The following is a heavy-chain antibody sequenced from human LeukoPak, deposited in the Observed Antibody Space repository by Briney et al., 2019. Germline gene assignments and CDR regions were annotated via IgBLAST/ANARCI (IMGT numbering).Heavy chain of an antibody. Sequence: GGSLRLSCAASGFTVSSNYMSWVRQAPGKGLEWVSAISGSGGSTYYADSVKGRFTISRDNSKNTLFLQMHNLRAEDTAVYYCAKDRDFWSGFDAFDIWGQGTMVTVSS. D-gene: IGHD3-3*01. V-gene: IGHV3-23*01. CDR1: GFTVSSNY. CDR2: ISGSGGST. J-gene: IGHJ3*02. CDR3: AKDRDFWSGFDAFDI.